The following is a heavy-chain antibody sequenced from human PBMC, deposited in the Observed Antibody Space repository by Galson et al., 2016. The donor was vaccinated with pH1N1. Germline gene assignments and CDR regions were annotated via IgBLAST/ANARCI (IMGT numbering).Heavy chain of an antibody. CDR3: ARVDYDGESDY. J-gene: IGHJ4*02. D-gene: IGHD4-23*01. Sequence: SLRLSCASSGFTFTNYDMDWVRQAPGKGLEWISYISADGTAIYYSDSVRGRFTVSRDNAKDSLYLQMNSLRAEDTAVYYCARVDYDGESDYWGQGTLVAVSS. V-gene: IGHV3-48*03. CDR2: ISADGTAI. CDR1: GFTFTNYD.